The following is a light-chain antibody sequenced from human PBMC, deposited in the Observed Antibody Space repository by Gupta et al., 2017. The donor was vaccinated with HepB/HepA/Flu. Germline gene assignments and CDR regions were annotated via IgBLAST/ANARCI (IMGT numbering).Light chain of an antibody. CDR2: RNN. CDR3: AAWDDSLSGVV. V-gene: IGLV1-47*01. Sequence: QSVLTQSPSASGTPAQRVTLPCSGSSSNIGSNYVYWYQQLPGTAPKLLIYRNNQRPSGVPDRFSGSKSGTSASLAISGLRSEDEADYYCAAWDDSLSGVVFGGGTKLTVL. CDR1: SSNIGSNY. J-gene: IGLJ2*01.